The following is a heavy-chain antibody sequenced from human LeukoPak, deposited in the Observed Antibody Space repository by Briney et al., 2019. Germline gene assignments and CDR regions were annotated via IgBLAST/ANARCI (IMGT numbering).Heavy chain of an antibody. V-gene: IGHV4-34*01. CDR1: GGSFSGYY. J-gene: IGHJ4*02. D-gene: IGHD3-22*01. Sequence: RSSETLSLTCAVYGGSFSGYYWSWIRQPPGKGLEWIGEINHSGSTNYNPSLKSRVTISVDTSKHQFSLKLSSVTAADTAVYYCARGDDSSGYYLDCWSQGTLVTVSS. CDR2: INHSGST. CDR3: ARGDDSSGYYLDC.